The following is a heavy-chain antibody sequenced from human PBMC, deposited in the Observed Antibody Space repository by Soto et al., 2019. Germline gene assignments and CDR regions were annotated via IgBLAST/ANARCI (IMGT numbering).Heavy chain of an antibody. CDR1: GYTFTSYD. Sequence: ASVKVSCKASGYTFTSYDINWVRQATGQGPEWMGWMNPNSGNTGYAQKFQGRVTMTRNTSISTAYMELSSLRSEDTAVYYCARVPAFVGPTPRPYAFDIWGRGTMVTVSS. CDR2: MNPNSGNT. D-gene: IGHD1-26*01. J-gene: IGHJ3*02. CDR3: ARVPAFVGPTPRPYAFDI. V-gene: IGHV1-8*01.